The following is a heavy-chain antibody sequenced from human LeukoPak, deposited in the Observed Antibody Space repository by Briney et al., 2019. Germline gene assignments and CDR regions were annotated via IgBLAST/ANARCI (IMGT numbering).Heavy chain of an antibody. CDR2: ITSGGDST. J-gene: IGHJ4*02. CDR3: ARGMRGSASDY. Sequence: HPGGSLRLSCAASGFTFSSYEMNWVRQAPGKGLEWVSYITSGGDSTYSADSVKGRFTISRDNAKNSLYLQMNSLRADDTAVYYCARGMRGSASDYWGQGTLVTVSS. D-gene: IGHD6-6*01. V-gene: IGHV3-48*03. CDR1: GFTFSSYE.